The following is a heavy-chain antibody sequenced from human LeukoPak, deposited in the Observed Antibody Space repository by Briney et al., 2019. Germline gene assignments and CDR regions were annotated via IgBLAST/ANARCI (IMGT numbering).Heavy chain of an antibody. CDR1: GFTFSGSA. D-gene: IGHD6-19*01. CDR2: IRSKANSYAT. CDR3: TRHEGSGWYSSGMDV. V-gene: IGHV3-73*01. J-gene: IGHJ6*02. Sequence: GGSLRLSCAASGFTFSGSAMHWVRQASGKGLEWVGRIRSKANSYATAYAASVKGRFTISRDDSKNTAYLQMNSLKTEDTAVYYCTRHEGSGWYSSGMDVWGQGTTVTVSS.